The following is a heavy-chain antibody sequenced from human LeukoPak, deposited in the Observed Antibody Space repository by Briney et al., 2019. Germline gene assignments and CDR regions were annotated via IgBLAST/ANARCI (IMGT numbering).Heavy chain of an antibody. CDR2: IHYSRST. CDR1: GGSIRSYY. V-gene: IGHV4-59*01. Sequence: SETLSLTCTVSGGSIRSYYWSWTRQPPGQGLEWLGYIHYSRSTNYNPSLKSRVTISVDTSKNQFSLKLSSVTAADTALYNCARATAGTGYNSDYWGQGTLVTVSS. CDR3: ARATAGTGYNSDY. J-gene: IGHJ4*02. D-gene: IGHD6-13*01.